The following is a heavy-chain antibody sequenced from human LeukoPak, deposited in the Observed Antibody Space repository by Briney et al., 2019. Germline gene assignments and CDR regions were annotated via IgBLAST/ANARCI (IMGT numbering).Heavy chain of an antibody. CDR3: ARGPTYQPIDY. V-gene: IGHV4-4*02. CDR2: IFHSGST. CDR1: GDSITSRNW. J-gene: IGHJ4*02. D-gene: IGHD2-2*01. Sequence: PSGTLSLSCAVSGDSITSRNWWTWVRQPPGKALEWIGEIFHSGSTDYNPSLKSRVTMSLDRSKNQFSLRLTSVTAADTAVYYCARGPTYQPIDYWGQGTLVTVSS.